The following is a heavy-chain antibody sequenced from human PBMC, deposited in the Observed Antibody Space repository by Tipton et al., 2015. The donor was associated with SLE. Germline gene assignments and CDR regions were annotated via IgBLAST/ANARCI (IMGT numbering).Heavy chain of an antibody. D-gene: IGHD6-13*01. J-gene: IGHJ6*02. V-gene: IGHV4-59*01. CDR1: GGSISTFY. Sequence: GLVKPSETLSLTCSVSGGSISTFYRSWIRQPPWKRLEWLGHIYYSGTTNYNPSLRSRVTISLDASKNQLSLKLSSVTAADTAIFYCARDPGTRYGMDVWDQG. CDR2: IYYSGTT. CDR3: ARDPGTRYGMDV.